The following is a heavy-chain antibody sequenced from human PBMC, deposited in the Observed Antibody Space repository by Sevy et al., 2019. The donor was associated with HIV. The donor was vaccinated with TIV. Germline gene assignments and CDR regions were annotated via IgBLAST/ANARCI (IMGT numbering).Heavy chain of an antibody. CDR1: GKTLSELS. Sequence: ASLKVSCKVSGKTLSELSMHWVRLAPGKGLEWMGSFDPEDDETIYAQKFQGRVTMTEDTSTDTAYMELSSLRSEDTAVYYCATTKDYYESSGYPFDYWGQGTLVTVSS. CDR2: FDPEDDET. J-gene: IGHJ4*02. V-gene: IGHV1-24*01. CDR3: ATTKDYYESSGYPFDY. D-gene: IGHD3-22*01.